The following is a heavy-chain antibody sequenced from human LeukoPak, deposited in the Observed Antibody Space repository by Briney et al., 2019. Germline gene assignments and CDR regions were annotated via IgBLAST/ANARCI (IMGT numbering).Heavy chain of an antibody. D-gene: IGHD6-19*01. V-gene: IGHV4-39*01. J-gene: IGHJ4*02. CDR2: IYYSGST. Sequence: PSETLSLTCTVSGGSISSSPYYWGWIRQTPGKGLEWIGNIYYSGSTYYNPSLKTRVTISVDTSKNQFSLKLTSVTAADTAVYYCARHASVDGNWPRPLDYWGQGSLVTVSS. CDR1: GGSISSSPYY. CDR3: ARHASVDGNWPRPLDY.